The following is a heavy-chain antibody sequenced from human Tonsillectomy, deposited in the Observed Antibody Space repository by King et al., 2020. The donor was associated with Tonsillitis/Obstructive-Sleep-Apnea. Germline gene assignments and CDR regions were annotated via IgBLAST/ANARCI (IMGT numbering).Heavy chain of an antibody. CDR3: ARESSSSWYGYYYYGMDV. D-gene: IGHD6-13*01. CDR2: IYNSGST. V-gene: IGHV4-59*01. Sequence: QLQESGPGLVKPSKTLSLTCTVSGGSISSYYWSWIRQPPGKGLEWIGHIYNSGSTNYNPSLKVRVTITVDTSKNQFSLKLSSVTAADTAVYYCARESSSSWYGYYYYGMDVWGQGTTVTVSS. J-gene: IGHJ6*02. CDR1: GGSISSYY.